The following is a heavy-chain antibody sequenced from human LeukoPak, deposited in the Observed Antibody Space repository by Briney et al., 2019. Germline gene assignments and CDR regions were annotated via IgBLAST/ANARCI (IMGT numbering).Heavy chain of an antibody. CDR1: GFTFSSYS. CDR3: ARVGSTDTAMATYYYYYYMDV. V-gene: IGHV3-21*01. Sequence: GGSLRLSCAASGFTFSSYSMNWVRQAPGKGLEWVSSITSGSSYIYYADSVKGRFTISRDNAKNSLYLQMNSLRAEDTAVYYCARVGSTDTAMATYYYYYYMDVWGKGTTVTISS. CDR2: ITSGSSYI. J-gene: IGHJ6*03. D-gene: IGHD5-18*01.